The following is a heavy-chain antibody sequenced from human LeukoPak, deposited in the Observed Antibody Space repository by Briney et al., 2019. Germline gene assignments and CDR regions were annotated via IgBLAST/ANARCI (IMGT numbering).Heavy chain of an antibody. CDR3: ARQADTAMITGGFYFDY. J-gene: IGHJ4*02. CDR2: IYYSGST. V-gene: IGHV4-59*08. Sequence: SETLSLTCTVSGGSISSYYWSWIRQPPGKGLEWIGYIYYSGSTNYNPSLRSRVTISVDTSENQFSLRLSSVTAADTAIYYCARQADTAMITGGFYFDYWGQGTLVTVSS. CDR1: GGSISSYY. D-gene: IGHD5-18*01.